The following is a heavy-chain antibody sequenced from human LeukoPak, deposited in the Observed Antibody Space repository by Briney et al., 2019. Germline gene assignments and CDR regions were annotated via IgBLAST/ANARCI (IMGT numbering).Heavy chain of an antibody. CDR1: EFVFSTYY. CDR2: IRGESDYI. D-gene: IGHD3-3*01. CDR3: VREHYDFFLDY. V-gene: IGHV3-21*06. Sequence: GGSLRLSCAASEFVFSTYYMHWVRQAPGKGLEWVSSIRGESDYIYYRDSVKGRFTISRDNAKNSLYLQMNRLRVEDTAVYFCVREHYDFFLDYWGQGTLVTVSS. J-gene: IGHJ4*02.